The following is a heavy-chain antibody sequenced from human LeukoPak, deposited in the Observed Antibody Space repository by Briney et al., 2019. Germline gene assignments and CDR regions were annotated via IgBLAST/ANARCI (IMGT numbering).Heavy chain of an antibody. V-gene: IGHV3-48*03. J-gene: IGHJ5*02. CDR3: AREYYDFWSGYYTFWFDP. CDR1: GFTFSSYE. D-gene: IGHD3-3*01. CDR2: ISSSGSTI. Sequence: GGSLRLSCAASGFTFSSYEMNWVRQAPGKGLEWVSYISSSGSTIYYADSVKGRFTISRDNAKNTLYLQMNSLRAEDTAVYYCAREYYDFWSGYYTFWFDPWGQGTLVTVSS.